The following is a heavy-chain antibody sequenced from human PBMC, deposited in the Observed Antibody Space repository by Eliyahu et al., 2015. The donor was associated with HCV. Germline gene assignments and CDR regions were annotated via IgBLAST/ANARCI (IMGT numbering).Heavy chain of an antibody. V-gene: IGHV1-69*01. Sequence: QVQLVQSGAEVKKPGSSVKVSCKASGXTFSSYAISWVRQAPGQGLXWMGGIIPIFGTANYAQKFQGRVTITADESTSTAYMELSSLRSEDTAVYYCARGAFIVGANPHFDYWGQGTLVTVXS. J-gene: IGHJ4*02. CDR3: ARGAFIVGANPHFDY. CDR2: IIPIFGTA. CDR1: GXTFSSYA. D-gene: IGHD1-26*01.